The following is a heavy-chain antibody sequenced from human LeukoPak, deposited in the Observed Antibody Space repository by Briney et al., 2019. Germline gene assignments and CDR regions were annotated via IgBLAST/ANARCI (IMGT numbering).Heavy chain of an antibody. CDR3: ARGLASYMDV. Sequence: ASVKVSCKASGYTLTSYYMHWVRQAPGQGLEWMAIISPSGGSTFYAQKFQGRVTMTRDMSTSTVYTELSSLRSEDTAVYYCARGLASYMDVWGKGTTVTVSS. J-gene: IGHJ6*03. D-gene: IGHD2-21*01. CDR2: ISPSGGST. CDR1: GYTLTSYY. V-gene: IGHV1-46*01.